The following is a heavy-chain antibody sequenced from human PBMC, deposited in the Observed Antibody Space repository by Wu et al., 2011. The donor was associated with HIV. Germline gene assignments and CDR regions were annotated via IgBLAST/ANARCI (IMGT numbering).Heavy chain of an antibody. CDR2: IIPISGTA. CDR1: GGTFSSYS. D-gene: IGHD1-26*01. CDR3: ATIDTRLTRIGLDV. J-gene: IGHJ6*02. V-gene: IGHV1-69*15. Sequence: QVQLVQSGAEMKKPGSSVKVSCKASGGTFSSYSITWVRQAPGQGLEWMGRIIPISGTANYAQKFQGRFTITADDPTSTAYMELSSLRSEDTALYYCATIDTRLTRIGLDVXGQGPRSPSP.